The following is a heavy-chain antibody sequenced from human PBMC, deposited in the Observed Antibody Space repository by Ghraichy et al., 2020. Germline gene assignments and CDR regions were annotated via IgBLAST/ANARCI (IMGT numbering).Heavy chain of an antibody. CDR3: ARDPRGYSYGLPSRGGAFDI. V-gene: IGHV4-34*01. J-gene: IGHJ3*02. D-gene: IGHD5-18*01. CDR1: GGSFSAYY. CDR2: IKHGGST. Sequence: SETLSLTCAVYGGSFSAYYWSWIRQPPGKGLEWIGEIKHGGSTNYNPSLKSRVTISVDTSKNQFSLKLSSVTAAAAAVYYCARDPRGYSYGLPSRGGAFDIWGQGTMVTVAS.